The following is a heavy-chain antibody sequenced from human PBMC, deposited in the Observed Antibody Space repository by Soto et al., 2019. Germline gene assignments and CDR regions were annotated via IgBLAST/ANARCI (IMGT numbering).Heavy chain of an antibody. CDR1: GGSFSGYY. CDR3: AAVPAAIGVVDY. CDR2: INHSGST. J-gene: IGHJ4*02. Sequence: SETLSLTCAVYGGSFSGYYWSWIRQPPGKGLEWIGEINHSGSTNYNPSLKSRVTISVDTSKNQFSLKLSSVTAADTAVYYCAAVPAAIGVVDYWGQGTLVTVSS. D-gene: IGHD2-2*02. V-gene: IGHV4-34*01.